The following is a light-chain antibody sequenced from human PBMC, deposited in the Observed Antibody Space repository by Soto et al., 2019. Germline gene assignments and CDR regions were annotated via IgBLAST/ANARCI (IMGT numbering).Light chain of an antibody. CDR3: QHYGSSPGLT. CDR1: QSVGTK. V-gene: IGKV3-20*01. Sequence: EIVMTQSPATLSVSPGERATLSCRASQSVGTKLAWYQQRPGQAPRLLIYGASSRATGIPDRFSASGSGTDFTLTIRRLESEDSAVYYCQHYGSSPGLTFGGGTTGDIK. CDR2: GAS. J-gene: IGKJ4*01.